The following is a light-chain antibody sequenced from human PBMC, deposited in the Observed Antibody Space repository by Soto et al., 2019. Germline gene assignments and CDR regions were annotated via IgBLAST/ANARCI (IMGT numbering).Light chain of an antibody. Sequence: EIVMTQSPATLSVSPGERATLSCRASQTISSNLAWYQQKPGQSPRLLIHGASTRATGVTDRFSGSGYGTDFTLTISSLQSEDFAVYYCQQYHNWPPQYTFGQGTKLQLK. CDR1: QTISSN. CDR2: GAS. V-gene: IGKV3-15*01. CDR3: QQYHNWPPQYT. J-gene: IGKJ2*01.